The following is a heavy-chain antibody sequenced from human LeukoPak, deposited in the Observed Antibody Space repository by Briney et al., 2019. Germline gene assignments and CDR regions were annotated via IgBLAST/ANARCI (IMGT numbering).Heavy chain of an antibody. Sequence: GGSLRLSCAASGFTFMSYEMNWVCEALGKGLGWGSYICSRGSTIYYAYSVKSRFTISRDNAQNSLNLQMNSLRAEDTAVYYCARFFLTGYSGRGAFDIWGQGTMVTVSS. D-gene: IGHD3-9*01. CDR2: ICSRGSTI. CDR3: ARFFLTGYSGRGAFDI. J-gene: IGHJ3*02. CDR1: GFTFMSYE. V-gene: IGHV3-48*03.